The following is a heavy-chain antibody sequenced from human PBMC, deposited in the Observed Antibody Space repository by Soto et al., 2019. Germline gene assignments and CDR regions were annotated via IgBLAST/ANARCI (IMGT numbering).Heavy chain of an antibody. Sequence: PSETLSLTCTVSGGSISSGGYYWSWIRQHPGKGLEWIGYIYYSGSTYYNPSLKSRVTISVDTSKNHFSLKLSSVTAADTAVYYCARVVRERDVVVVAAPLPEGYFDYWGQGTLVTVSS. D-gene: IGHD2-15*01. CDR2: IYYSGST. CDR3: ARVVRERDVVVVAAPLPEGYFDY. CDR1: GGSISSGGYY. V-gene: IGHV4-31*03. J-gene: IGHJ4*02.